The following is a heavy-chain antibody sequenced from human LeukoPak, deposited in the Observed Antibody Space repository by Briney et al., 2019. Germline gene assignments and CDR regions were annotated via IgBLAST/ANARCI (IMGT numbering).Heavy chain of an antibody. Sequence: GGSPRLSCAASGFTFTSYGMSLVRQATGKGLEWVSAISDSGGSTYYADSVKGRFTISRDNSKNTLYLQMNSLRAEDTAVYYCAKDRENIVVVTAYDYWGQGTLVTVSP. V-gene: IGHV3-23*01. CDR2: ISDSGGST. J-gene: IGHJ4*02. CDR3: AKDRENIVVVTAYDY. D-gene: IGHD2-21*02. CDR1: GFTFTSYG.